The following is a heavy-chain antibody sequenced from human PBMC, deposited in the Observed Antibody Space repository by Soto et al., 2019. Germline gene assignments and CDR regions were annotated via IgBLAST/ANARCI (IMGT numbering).Heavy chain of an antibody. V-gene: IGHV1-69*08. CDR2: IIPILGIA. CDR3: ARDGYSDGHYFDY. CDR1: GGTFSSYT. Sequence: QVQLVQSGAEVKKPGSSVKVSCKASGGTFSSYTISWVRQAPGQGLEWMGRIIPILGIANYAQKFQGRVTITADKSTSTAYMELSSLRSEDTAVYYCARDGYSDGHYFDYWGQGTLVTVSS. J-gene: IGHJ4*02. D-gene: IGHD5-18*01.